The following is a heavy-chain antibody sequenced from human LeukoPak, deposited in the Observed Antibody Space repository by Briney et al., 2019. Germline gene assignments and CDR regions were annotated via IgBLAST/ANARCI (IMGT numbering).Heavy chain of an antibody. D-gene: IGHD2-21*02. CDR1: GGSISSYY. J-gene: IGHJ3*01. V-gene: IGHV4-59*01. CDR2: IYYSGST. Sequence: PSETLSLTCTVSGGSISSYYWSWIRQPPGKGLEWIGYIYYSGSTNYNPSLKSRVSISLDTSKNQFSLKLSSVTAADTAVYYCARRVVVVTANDKSDAFDVWGQGTVVTVSS. CDR3: ARRVVVVTANDKSDAFDV.